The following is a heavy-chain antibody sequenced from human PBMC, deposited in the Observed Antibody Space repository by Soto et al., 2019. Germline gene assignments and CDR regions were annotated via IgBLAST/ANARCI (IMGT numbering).Heavy chain of an antibody. Sequence: GASVKVCSKACGGTFGSYASSWVRQATGQGLEWMGGIIPIFGTANYAQKFQGRVTITADESTSTAYMELSSLRSEDTAVYYCAATASIAAAGSNPDGHDYWGQGTLVTVSS. D-gene: IGHD6-13*01. CDR1: GGTFGSYA. CDR2: IIPIFGTA. V-gene: IGHV1-69*13. CDR3: AATASIAAAGSNPDGHDY. J-gene: IGHJ4*02.